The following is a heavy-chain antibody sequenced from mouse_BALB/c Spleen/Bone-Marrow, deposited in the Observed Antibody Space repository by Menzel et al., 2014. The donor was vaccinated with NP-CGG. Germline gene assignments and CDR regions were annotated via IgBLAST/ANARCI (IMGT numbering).Heavy chain of an antibody. J-gene: IGHJ3*01. V-gene: IGHV14-3*02. CDR1: GFNIKDTY. CDR3: ARNYGYGKSSAY. CDR2: IDPANGNT. D-gene: IGHD2-2*01. Sequence: VQLQQSGAELVKPGASVKLSCTASGFNIKDTYMHWVKQGPEQGLEWIGRIDPANGNTKYDPKFQGKATITADTSSNTAYLQLSSLTSEDTAVYYCARNYGYGKSSAYWGQGTLVTVSA.